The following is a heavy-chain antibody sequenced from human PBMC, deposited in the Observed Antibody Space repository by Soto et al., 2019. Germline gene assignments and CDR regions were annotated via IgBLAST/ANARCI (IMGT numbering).Heavy chain of an antibody. D-gene: IGHD3-22*01. CDR2: IWYDGSNK. J-gene: IGHJ4*02. V-gene: IGHV3-33*01. CDR1: GFTFSSYG. CDR3: ARDWEESSGPFDY. Sequence: QVQLVESGGGVVQPGRSLRLSCAASGFTFSSYGMHWVRQAPGKGLEWVAVIWYDGSNKYYADSVKGRFTISRDNSKNPLYLQMNSLGAEDTAVYYCARDWEESSGPFDYWGQGTLVTVSS.